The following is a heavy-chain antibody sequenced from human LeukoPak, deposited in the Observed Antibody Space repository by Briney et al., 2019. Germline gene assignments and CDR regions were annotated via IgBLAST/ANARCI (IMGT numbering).Heavy chain of an antibody. D-gene: IGHD2-2*01. Sequence: SETLSLTCTVSGGSISSDDWSWIRRPPGPQGAWSGDFYYSGSTNSNPSLKSRVAISVDTSKNQFSLKLSSVTAADTAVYYCARRYCSSTSCSIDYWGQGTLVTVSS. CDR3: ARRYCSSTSCSIDY. J-gene: IGHJ4*02. CDR1: GGSISSDD. CDR2: FYYSGST. V-gene: IGHV4-59*01.